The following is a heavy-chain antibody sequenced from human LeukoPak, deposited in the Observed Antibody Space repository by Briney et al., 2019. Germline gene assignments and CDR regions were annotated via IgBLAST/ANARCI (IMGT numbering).Heavy chain of an antibody. J-gene: IGHJ4*02. D-gene: IGHD2-21*02. CDR2: IYYSGST. V-gene: IGHV4-30-4*01. CDR1: GGSISSGDYY. Sequence: SQTLSLTCTVSGGSISSGDYYWSWIRQPPGKGLEWIGYIYYSGSTYYNPSLRSRVTISVDTSKNQFSLKLSSVTAADTAVYYCARTIVVVTAIDYWGQGTLVTVSS. CDR3: ARTIVVVTAIDY.